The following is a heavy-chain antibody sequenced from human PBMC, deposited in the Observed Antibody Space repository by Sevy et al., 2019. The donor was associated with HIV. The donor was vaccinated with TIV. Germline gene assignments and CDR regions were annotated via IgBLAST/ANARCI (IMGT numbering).Heavy chain of an antibody. V-gene: IGHV3-23*01. CDR1: GFTFNNYA. J-gene: IGHJ5*02. CDR3: TKDQGDFWSGYHTNCFDP. CDR2: ISGTGVNT. D-gene: IGHD3-3*01. Sequence: GGSLRLSCAASGFTFNNYAMSWVRQAPGKGLEWVSTISGTGVNTYYADSVKGRCTISSNNSKNTLYLQMNSLRAEDTAVDYCTKDQGDFWSGYHTNCFDPWGQGTLVTVSS.